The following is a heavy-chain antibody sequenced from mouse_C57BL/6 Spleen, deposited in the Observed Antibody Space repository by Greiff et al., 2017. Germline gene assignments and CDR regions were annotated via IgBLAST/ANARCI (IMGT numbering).Heavy chain of an antibody. D-gene: IGHD4-1*01. CDR2: IHPNSGST. V-gene: IGHV1-64*01. J-gene: IGHJ2*01. CDR3: ARDWDVGYYCDY. Sequence: QVQLQQPGAELVKPGASVKLSCKASGYTFTSYWMHWVKQRPGQGLEWIGMIHPNSGSTNYNEKVKSKATLTVDKSSSTAYMQLSSLTSEDSAVYYCARDWDVGYYCDYWGKGTTLTVSS. CDR1: GYTFTSYW.